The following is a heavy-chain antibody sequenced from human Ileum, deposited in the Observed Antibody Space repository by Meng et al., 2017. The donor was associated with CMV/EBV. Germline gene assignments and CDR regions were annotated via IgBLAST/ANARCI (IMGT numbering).Heavy chain of an antibody. V-gene: IGHV6-1*01. Sequence: SQTRSLTGAISGDSVSSNNAAWNWIRQSPSRGLEWLGRAYYRSKWFIDYAESVESRIIISPDTSKNQFSLQLNSVTPEDTAVYYCARGWALGSWGQGTLVTVSS. CDR1: GDSVSSNNAA. CDR3: ARGWALGS. J-gene: IGHJ4*02. D-gene: IGHD1-26*01. CDR2: AYYRSKWFI.